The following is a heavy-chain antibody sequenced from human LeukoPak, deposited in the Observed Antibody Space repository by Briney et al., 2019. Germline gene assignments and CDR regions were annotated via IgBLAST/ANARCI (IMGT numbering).Heavy chain of an antibody. CDR2: INPNSGGT. Sequence: ASVKVSFKASGYTFTDYYMHWVRQAPGQGLEWMGWINPNSGGTNYAQKFQGRVTMTRDTSISTAYMELSRLRSDDTAVYYCASGDYSNYFDLDPWGQGTLVTVSS. CDR3: ASGDYSNYFDLDP. V-gene: IGHV1-2*02. J-gene: IGHJ5*02. CDR1: GYTFTDYY. D-gene: IGHD4-11*01.